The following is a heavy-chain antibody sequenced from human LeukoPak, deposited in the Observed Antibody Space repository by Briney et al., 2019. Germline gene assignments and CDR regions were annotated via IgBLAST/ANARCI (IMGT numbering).Heavy chain of an antibody. CDR1: GFTFSSYA. CDR2: ISYDGSNK. CDR3: ARGGDAIVVVPAACLDY. D-gene: IGHD2-2*01. J-gene: IGHJ4*02. V-gene: IGHV3-30*04. Sequence: GGSLRLSCAASGFTFSSYAMHWVRQAPGKGLEWVAVISYDGSNKYYADSVKGRFTISRDNSKSTLYLQMNSLRAEDTAVYYCARGGDAIVVVPAACLDYWGQGTLVTVSS.